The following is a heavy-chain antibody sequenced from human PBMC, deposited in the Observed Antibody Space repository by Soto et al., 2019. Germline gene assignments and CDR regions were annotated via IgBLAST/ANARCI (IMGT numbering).Heavy chain of an antibody. J-gene: IGHJ3*02. CDR3: ARTDLGAAAFDI. CDR1: GYTFTSYY. Sequence: GASVKVSCKASGYTFTSYYMHGVRQAPGQGLEWMGIINPSGGSTSYAQKFQGRVTMTRDTSTSTVYMELSSLRSEDTAVYYCARTDLGAAAFDIWGQGTMVTVSS. V-gene: IGHV1-46*03. CDR2: INPSGGST.